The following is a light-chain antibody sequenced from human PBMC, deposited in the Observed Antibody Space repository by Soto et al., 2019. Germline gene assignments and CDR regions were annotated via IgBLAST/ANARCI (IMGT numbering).Light chain of an antibody. CDR2: KAS. J-gene: IGKJ4*01. CDR1: QSISTW. Sequence: EILVTQSPSTLPPSLGERATLSCRANQSISTWLAWYQQKPGKAPNLLIYKASRLETGVPSRFSGSGSGTDFTLTISFLEPEDFAVYYCQQCSNYPPATFGGGTKVDIK. CDR3: QQCSNYPPAT. V-gene: IGKV1-5*03.